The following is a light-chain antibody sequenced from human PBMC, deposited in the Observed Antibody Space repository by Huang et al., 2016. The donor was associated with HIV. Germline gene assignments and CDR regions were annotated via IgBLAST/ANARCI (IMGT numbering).Light chain of an antibody. Sequence: LSCRASQSVSSNLAWYQQKPGQAPGLLIYGASTRATGIPARFSGSGSGTEFTLTISSLQSEDFAVYYCQQYNNWPPLTFGGGTKVEIK. J-gene: IGKJ4*01. CDR2: GAS. V-gene: IGKV3-15*01. CDR1: QSVSSN. CDR3: QQYNNWPPLT.